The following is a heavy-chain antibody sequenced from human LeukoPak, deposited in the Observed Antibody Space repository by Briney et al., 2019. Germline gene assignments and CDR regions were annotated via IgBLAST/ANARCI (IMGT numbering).Heavy chain of an antibody. D-gene: IGHD3-10*01. J-gene: IGHJ4*02. V-gene: IGHV3-30-3*01. CDR3: VRDGERYLGSGSCYCYFNY. CDR2: ISYDGSNK. Sequence: GGSLRLSCAASGFTFSDYVMHWVRQAPGKGLEWVAVISYDGSNKYHADSVKGRFTISRDNSQNTLYLQMNSLRPEDTAVYHCVRDGERYLGSGSCYCYFNYWGQGTLVTVSA. CDR1: GFTFSDYV.